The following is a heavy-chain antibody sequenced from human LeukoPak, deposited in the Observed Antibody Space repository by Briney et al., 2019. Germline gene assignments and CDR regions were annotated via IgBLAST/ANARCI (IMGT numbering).Heavy chain of an antibody. CDR2: IIPIFGTA. D-gene: IGHD2-15*01. CDR3: ARDRGRSTLLPNWFDP. CDR1: GGTFSSYA. V-gene: IGHV1-69*06. Sequence: ASVKVSCKASGGTFSSYAISWVRQAPGQGLEWMGGIIPIFGTANYAQKFQGRVTITADKSTSTAYMELSSLRSEDTAVYYCARDRGRSTLLPNWFDPWGQGTLVTVSS. J-gene: IGHJ5*02.